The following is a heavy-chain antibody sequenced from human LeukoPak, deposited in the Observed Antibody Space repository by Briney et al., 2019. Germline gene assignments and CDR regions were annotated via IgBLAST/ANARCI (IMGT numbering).Heavy chain of an antibody. CDR2: ISYTGGT. Sequence: SETLSLTCTVCGGFIGSNYWTCIRQPPARGLEYIGYISYTGGTNYNPSLKSRVTISVDTSKNQFSLKLTSVTAADTAVYFCAKYGNSGWVIDNWGQGTLVTVSS. V-gene: IGHV4-59*08. CDR3: AKYGNSGWVIDN. CDR1: GGFIGSNY. J-gene: IGHJ4*02. D-gene: IGHD6-19*01.